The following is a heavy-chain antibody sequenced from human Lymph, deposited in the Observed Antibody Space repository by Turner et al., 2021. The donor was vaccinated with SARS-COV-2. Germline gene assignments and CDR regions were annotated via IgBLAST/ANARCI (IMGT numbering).Heavy chain of an antibody. CDR2: IWFDGSNK. V-gene: IGHV3-33*01. D-gene: IGHD3-16*01. J-gene: IGHJ4*02. Sequence: QVQLLESGGGVVQPGRSLRLSCAASEFTFSNSGMHWVRQAPGKGLEWVAVIWFDGSNKYYADSVKGRFTISRDNSKNTLYLQMNSLRAEDTAVYYCARHNGGRLDYWGQGTLVTVSS. CDR3: ARHNGGRLDY. CDR1: EFTFSNSG.